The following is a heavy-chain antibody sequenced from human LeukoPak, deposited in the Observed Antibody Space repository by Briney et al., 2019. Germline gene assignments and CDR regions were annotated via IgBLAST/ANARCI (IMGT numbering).Heavy chain of an antibody. D-gene: IGHD2-2*02. V-gene: IGHV6-1*01. CDR2: TYYRYKWYN. CDR1: GDSVSSNSAA. CDR3: ARGDCSSTSCYSANWFDP. J-gene: IGHJ5*02. Sequence: SQTLSLTCAISGDSVSSNSAAWNWIRQSPSRGLEWLGRTYYRYKWYNDYGVSVKSRITINPDTSKNQFSLQLNSVTPEDTAVYYCARGDCSSTSCYSANWFDPWGQGTLVTVSS.